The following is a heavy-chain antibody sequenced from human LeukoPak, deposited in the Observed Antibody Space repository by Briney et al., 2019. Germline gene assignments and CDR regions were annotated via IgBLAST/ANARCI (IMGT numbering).Heavy chain of an antibody. CDR2: IYYSGST. CDR1: GGSISSSSYY. D-gene: IGHD6-13*01. J-gene: IGHJ4*02. Sequence: SETLSLTCTVSGGSISSSSYYWGWIRQPPGKGLEWIGSIYYSGSTYYNPSLKSRVTISVDTSKNQFSLKLSSVTAADTAVYYSARHPLIAAAGSYWGQGTPVTVSS. CDR3: ARHPLIAAAGSY. V-gene: IGHV4-39*01.